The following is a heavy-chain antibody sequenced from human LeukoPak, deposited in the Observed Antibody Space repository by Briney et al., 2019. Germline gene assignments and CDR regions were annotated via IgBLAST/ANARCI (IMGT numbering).Heavy chain of an antibody. CDR3: ARGDTAMVSNDY. CDR1: GGTFISYA. V-gene: IGHV1-69*06. J-gene: IGHJ4*02. D-gene: IGHD5-18*01. CDR2: IIPIFGTA. Sequence: SVKVSCKASGGTFISYAISWVRQAPGQGLEWMRGIIPIFGTANYAQKFQGRVTITADKSTSTAYMELSSLRSEDTAVYYCARGDTAMVSNDYWGQGTLVTVSS.